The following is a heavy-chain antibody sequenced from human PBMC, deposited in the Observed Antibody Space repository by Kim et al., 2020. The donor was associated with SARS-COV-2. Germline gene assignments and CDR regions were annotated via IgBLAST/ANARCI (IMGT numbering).Heavy chain of an antibody. CDR3: ARAVWFRELLPRYYFDY. Sequence: ASVKVSCKASGYTFTSYDINWVRQATGQGLEWMGWMNPNSGNTGYAQKFQGRVIMTRNTSISTAYMAPSSLRPADTAVYYCARAVWFRELLPRYYFDYWG. CDR1: GYTFTSYD. CDR2: MNPNSGNT. V-gene: IGHV1-8*01. D-gene: IGHD3-10*01. J-gene: IGHJ4*01.